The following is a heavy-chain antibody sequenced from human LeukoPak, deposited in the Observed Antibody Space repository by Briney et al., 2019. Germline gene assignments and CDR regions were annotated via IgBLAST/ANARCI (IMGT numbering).Heavy chain of an antibody. CDR2: ISYDGSNK. V-gene: IGHV3-30*04. D-gene: IGHD1-14*01. J-gene: IGHJ4*02. Sequence: GGSLRLSCAASGFTFSSYAMHWVRQAPGKGLEWVAVISYDGSNKYYADSVKGRFTISRDNSKNTLYLQMNSPRAEDTAVYYCVKNRGPSPYWGQGTLVTVSS. CDR1: GFTFSSYA. CDR3: VKNRGPSPY.